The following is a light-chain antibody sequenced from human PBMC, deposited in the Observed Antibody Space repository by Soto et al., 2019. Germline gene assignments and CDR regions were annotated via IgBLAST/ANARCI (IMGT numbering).Light chain of an antibody. CDR3: QQYGGVPYT. V-gene: IGKV3-20*01. Sequence: EIVLTQSPGTLSLSPGQRVTLSCRASESSRDYLAWYQQRLGQAPRLLIYGASSGATGIPDRFSGSGSGTDFTLTISRLEPGDFAIYYCQQYGGVPYTFGQGTKLEIK. CDR2: GAS. CDR1: ESSRDY. J-gene: IGKJ2*01.